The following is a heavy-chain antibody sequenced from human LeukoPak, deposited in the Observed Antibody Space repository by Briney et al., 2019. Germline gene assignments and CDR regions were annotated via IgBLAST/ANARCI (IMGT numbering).Heavy chain of an antibody. CDR3: ARDDADIVVVVAATPDYYYGMDV. CDR2: ISAYNGNT. CDR1: GYTFTSYG. D-gene: IGHD2-15*01. V-gene: IGHV1-18*01. J-gene: IGHJ6*02. Sequence: ASVKVSCKASGYTFTSYGISWVRQAPGQGLEWMGWISAYNGNTNCAQKLQGRVTMTTDTSTSTAYMELRSLRSDDTAVYYCARDDADIVVVVAATPDYYYGMDVWGQGTTVTVSS.